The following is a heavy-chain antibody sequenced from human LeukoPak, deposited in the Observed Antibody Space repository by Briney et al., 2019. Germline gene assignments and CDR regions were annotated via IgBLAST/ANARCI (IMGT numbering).Heavy chain of an antibody. J-gene: IGHJ3*02. Sequence: SETLSLTCTVSGGSISSYYWSWIRQPPGKGLEWIGYIYYSGSTKYNPSLKSRVTISVDTSKNQFSLKLSSVTAADTAVYYCASVENQERYDYVWGSYRYGAFDIWGQGTMVTVSS. V-gene: IGHV4-59*01. CDR1: GGSISSYY. CDR2: IYYSGST. D-gene: IGHD3-16*02. CDR3: ASVENQERYDYVWGSYRYGAFDI.